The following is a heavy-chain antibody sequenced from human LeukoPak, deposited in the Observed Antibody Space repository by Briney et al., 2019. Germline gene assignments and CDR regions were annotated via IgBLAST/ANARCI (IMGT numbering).Heavy chain of an antibody. V-gene: IGHV4-39*07. CDR1: GGSISSSSYY. D-gene: IGHD3-10*01. Sequence: PSESLSLTCTVSGGSISSSSYYWGWIRQPPGKGLEWIGEINHSGSTNYNPSLKSRVTISVDTSKNQFSLKLSSVTAADTAVYYCARCPLDYYGSGSYYHYYYYYMDVWGKGTTVTISS. J-gene: IGHJ6*03. CDR2: INHSGST. CDR3: ARCPLDYYGSGSYYHYYYYYMDV.